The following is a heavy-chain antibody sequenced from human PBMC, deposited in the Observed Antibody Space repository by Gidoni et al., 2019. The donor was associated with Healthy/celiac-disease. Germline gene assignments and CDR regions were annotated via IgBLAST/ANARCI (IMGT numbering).Heavy chain of an antibody. CDR3: SRVNSSGWYIFDY. J-gene: IGHJ4*02. D-gene: IGHD6-19*01. CDR2: INPSGGST. Sequence: TFTSYYMHWVRQAPGQGLEWMGIINPSGGSTSYAQKFQSRVTMTRDTSTSTVYMELSSLRSEDTAVYYCSRVNSSGWYIFDYWGQGTLVTVSS. CDR1: TFTSYY. V-gene: IGHV1-46*01.